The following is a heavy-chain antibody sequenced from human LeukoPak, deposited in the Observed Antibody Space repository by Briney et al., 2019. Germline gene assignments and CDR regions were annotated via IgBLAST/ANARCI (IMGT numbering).Heavy chain of an antibody. V-gene: IGHV3-21*01. CDR1: GFSFSSYS. Sequence: GGSLRLSCAASGFSFSSYSMNWVRQAPGKGLEWVSSITSSSSYIYYGDSVKGQFTISRDNAKNSLYLQMNSLRAEDTAVYYCARDRGGYCGSTSCHPYDYWGQGTLVTVSS. CDR3: ARDRGGYCGSTSCHPYDY. J-gene: IGHJ4*02. CDR2: ITSSSSYI. D-gene: IGHD2-2*03.